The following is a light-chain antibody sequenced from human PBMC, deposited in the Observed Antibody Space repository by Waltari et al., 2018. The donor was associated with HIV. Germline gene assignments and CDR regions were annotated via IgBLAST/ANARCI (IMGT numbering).Light chain of an antibody. V-gene: IGLV1-40*01. Sequence: QSVLTQPPSVSGAPGQRVTISCTGSSSNIGAGYDVHWYQQLPGTAHNLLIYGNSNRPSGVPDRFSGSKSGTSASLAITGLQAEDEADYYCQSYDSSLSAWVFGGGTRLTVL. J-gene: IGLJ3*02. CDR2: GNS. CDR1: SSNIGAGYD. CDR3: QSYDSSLSAWV.